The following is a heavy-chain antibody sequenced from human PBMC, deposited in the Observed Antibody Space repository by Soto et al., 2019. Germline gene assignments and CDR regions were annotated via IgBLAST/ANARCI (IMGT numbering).Heavy chain of an antibody. CDR2: IKSKNDGGTT. Sequence: GGGPGLSCSAPCFTFSHARVKWGRPAPGEGLEWVGRIKSKNDGGTTEYAAPVKDKFTISRDDSKNTLYLQMNSLKTEDTAVYYCTTLLLWFGPDSYDIWGQGTMVTVSS. J-gene: IGHJ3*02. V-gene: IGHV3-15*07. CDR3: TTLLLWFGPDSYDI. CDR1: CFTFSHAR. D-gene: IGHD3-10*01.